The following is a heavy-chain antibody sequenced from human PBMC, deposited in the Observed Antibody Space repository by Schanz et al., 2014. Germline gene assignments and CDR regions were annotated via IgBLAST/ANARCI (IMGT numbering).Heavy chain of an antibody. V-gene: IGHV3-23*04. J-gene: IGHJ4*02. CDR2: ISGSGVIT. CDR3: AKYRYSVFDFDY. CDR1: GFTFDDYA. D-gene: IGHD3-16*02. Sequence: EVQLVESGGGLVQPGRSLRLSCAASGFTFDDYAMSWVRQAPGKGLEWVSGISGSGVITYYEDSVKGRFTISRDNSKNTLYLQMNSLRAEDTAIYYCAKYRYSVFDFDYWGQGTLVTVSS.